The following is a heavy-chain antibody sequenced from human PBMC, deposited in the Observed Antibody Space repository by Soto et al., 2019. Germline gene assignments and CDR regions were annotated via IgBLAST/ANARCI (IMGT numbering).Heavy chain of an antibody. CDR3: ARVSVGGVAPRGFDY. D-gene: IGHD2-15*01. V-gene: IGHV4-31*03. Sequence: QVQLQESGPGLVKPSQTLSLTCTVSGGSISSGGYYWSWIRQHPGKGLEWVGYIYYSGSTYYNPSLKSRVTISVDTSKNQFSLKLSSVTAADTAVYYCARVSVGGVAPRGFDYWGQGTLVTVSS. J-gene: IGHJ4*02. CDR2: IYYSGST. CDR1: GGSISSGGYY.